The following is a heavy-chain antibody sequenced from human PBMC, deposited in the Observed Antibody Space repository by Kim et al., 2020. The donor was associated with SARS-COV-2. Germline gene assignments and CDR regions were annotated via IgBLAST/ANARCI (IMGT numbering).Heavy chain of an antibody. CDR1: GGFISTGDYY. CDR2: VYYNGNT. D-gene: IGHD4-17*01. J-gene: IGHJ3*02. CDR3: ARDSPYAGDAFDI. V-gene: IGHV4-30-4*01. Sequence: SETLSLTCTVSGGFISTGDYYWSWIRQPPGKGLEWIGYVYYNGNTHYNPSLKSRFSISVDTSKNQFSLKVNSVTAADTAVYYCARDSPYAGDAFDIWGQGTMVPVSA.